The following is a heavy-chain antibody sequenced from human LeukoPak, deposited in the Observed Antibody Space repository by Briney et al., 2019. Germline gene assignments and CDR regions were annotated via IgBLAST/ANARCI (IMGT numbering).Heavy chain of an antibody. CDR3: ARGPAAAGSDY. CDR1: GGSFSGYY. Sequence: PSETLSLTCAVYGGSFSGYYWSWIRLPPGKGLEWIGEINHSGSTNYNPSLKSRVTISVDTSKNQFSLKLSSVTAADTAVYYCARGPAAAGSDYWGQGTLVTVSS. J-gene: IGHJ4*02. V-gene: IGHV4-34*01. CDR2: INHSGST. D-gene: IGHD6-13*01.